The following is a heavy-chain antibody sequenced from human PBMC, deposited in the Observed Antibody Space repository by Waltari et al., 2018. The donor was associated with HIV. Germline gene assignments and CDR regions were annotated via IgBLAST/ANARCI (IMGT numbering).Heavy chain of an antibody. V-gene: IGHV3-23*01. CDR3: AKDQAAYHDSSGYAA. J-gene: IGHJ5*02. CDR2: ISGNGGRA. D-gene: IGHD3-16*01. Sequence: EVQLSESGGNVVQPGGTLTPSCAVFGFIFRAHDLVGVQQAPGKGVEWLTGISGNGGRADYGDSAKGRFTVSRDNSKSTLHLQLTNLRVDDTAIYYCAKDQAAYHDSSGYAAWGQGTLVTVSS. CDR1: GFIFRAHD.